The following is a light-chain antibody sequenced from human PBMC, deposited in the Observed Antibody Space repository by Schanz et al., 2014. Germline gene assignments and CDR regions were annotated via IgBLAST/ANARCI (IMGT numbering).Light chain of an antibody. J-gene: IGKJ2*01. CDR2: GAS. CDR1: QSVSSN. Sequence: EIVMTHSPATLSVSPGERATLSCWASQSVSSNLAWYQQTPGQAPRLLIYGASSRATGIPDRFSGSGSGTDFTLTISRLEPEDLAVYYCQQYGSSPYTFGQGTKLESK. CDR3: QQYGSSPYT. V-gene: IGKV3-20*01.